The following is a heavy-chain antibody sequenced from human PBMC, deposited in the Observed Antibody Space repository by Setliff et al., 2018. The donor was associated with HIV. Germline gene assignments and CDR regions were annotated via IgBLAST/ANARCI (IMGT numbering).Heavy chain of an antibody. J-gene: IGHJ6*02. CDR1: GFTFSSYA. Sequence: LRLSCAATGFTFSSYAMHWVRQAPGKGLEWVAVIWYDGSNKYYADSVKGRFTISADTSKNTLYLQMTRLSAEDTAVYYCARDLDPYFAMAVWGQGTTVTVSS. CDR3: ARDLDPYFAMAV. V-gene: IGHV3-33*08. CDR2: IWYDGSNK.